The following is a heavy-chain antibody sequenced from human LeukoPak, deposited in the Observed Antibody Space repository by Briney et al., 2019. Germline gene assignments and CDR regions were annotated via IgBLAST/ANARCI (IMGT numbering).Heavy chain of an antibody. CDR2: INPNSGGT. J-gene: IGHJ4*02. CDR1: GYTFTNYA. V-gene: IGHV1-2*04. CDR3: ARALPYYDFWSVSLYYFDY. Sequence: ASVKVSCKASGYTFTNYAMHWVRQAPGQGLEWMGWINPNSGGTNYAQKFQGWVTMTRDTSISTAYMELSRLRSDDTAVYYCARALPYYDFWSVSLYYFDYWGQGTLVTVSS. D-gene: IGHD3-3*01.